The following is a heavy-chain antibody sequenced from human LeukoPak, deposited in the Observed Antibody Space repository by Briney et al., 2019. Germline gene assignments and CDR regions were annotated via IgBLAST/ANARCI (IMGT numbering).Heavy chain of an antibody. Sequence: GGSLRLSCAASGFTFSSYSMNWVRQAPGKGLEWVSSISTSSSYIYYADSVKGRFTISRDNAKNSLYLQMNSLRAEDTAVYYCARPTCTCCHYYYYYGMDVWGQGTTVTVSS. J-gene: IGHJ6*02. CDR3: ARPTCTCCHYYYYYGMDV. CDR2: ISTSSSYI. D-gene: IGHD2-2*01. V-gene: IGHV3-21*01. CDR1: GFTFSSYS.